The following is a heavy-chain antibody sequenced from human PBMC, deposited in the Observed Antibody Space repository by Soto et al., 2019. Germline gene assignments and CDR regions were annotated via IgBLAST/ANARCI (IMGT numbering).Heavy chain of an antibody. CDR1: GFTFSDYP. CDR3: ARGTYSGSHNFSY. D-gene: IGHD1-26*01. V-gene: IGHV3-48*02. Sequence: EVQLVESGGDLVQPGGSLRLSCAASGFTFSDYPMNWVRQAPGKGLVWISYISTSIRTMYYADSVKGRFTISRDNAENSLSLQMNSLRDEDTAIYYCARGTYSGSHNFSYWGQRTLVTVSS. J-gene: IGHJ4*02. CDR2: ISTSIRTM.